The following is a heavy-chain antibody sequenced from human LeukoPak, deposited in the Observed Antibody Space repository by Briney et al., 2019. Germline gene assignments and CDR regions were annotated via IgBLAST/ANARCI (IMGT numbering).Heavy chain of an antibody. CDR1: GFTFSNYG. J-gene: IGHJ6*03. Sequence: GGSLRLSCAASGFTFSNYGMDWVRQVPGKGLQWISSISSSSSYIYYADSVKGRFTISRDSAKNSLFLQMNSLRAEDTAVYYCARVVTVAWSERRPGYYYMDVWGKGTTVTVSS. CDR3: ARVVTVAWSERRPGYYYMDV. V-gene: IGHV3-21*01. CDR2: ISSSSSYI. D-gene: IGHD1-1*01.